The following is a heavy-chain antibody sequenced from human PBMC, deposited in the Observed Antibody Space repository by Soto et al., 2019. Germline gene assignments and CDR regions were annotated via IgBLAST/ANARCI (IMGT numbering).Heavy chain of an antibody. V-gene: IGHV3-11*05. CDR3: ARGRGAAADYFDF. J-gene: IGHJ4*02. CDR1: GFTFSDYY. D-gene: IGHD6-13*01. CDR2: ISSSTSHT. Sequence: QVQLVESGGGLVKPGGSLRLSCAVSGFTFSDYYMTWIRQAPGKGLEWASYISSSTSHTNYADSVKGRFTISRDNAKNSLFLQMNSLRAVDTAVYYCARGRGAAADYFDFWGQGTLVTVSS.